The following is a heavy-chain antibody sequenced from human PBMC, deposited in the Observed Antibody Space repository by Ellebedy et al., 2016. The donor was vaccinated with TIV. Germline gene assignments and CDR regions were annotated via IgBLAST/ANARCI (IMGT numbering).Heavy chain of an antibody. CDR3: ARGVVGAGNGNEY. D-gene: IGHD2-15*01. V-gene: IGHV3-74*01. CDR2: FNSDGSNT. J-gene: IGHJ4*02. CDR1: GFTLSNYW. Sequence: GESLKISCAASGFTLSNYWMHSVRQAPGKGLVWVSRFNSDGSNTSYVDSVKGRFTISRDSAKNTLYLQMNSLRAEDTAVYYCARGVVGAGNGNEYWGRGTLVTVSS.